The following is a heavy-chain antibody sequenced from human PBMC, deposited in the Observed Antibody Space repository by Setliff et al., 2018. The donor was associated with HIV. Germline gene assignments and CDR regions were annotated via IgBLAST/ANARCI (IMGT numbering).Heavy chain of an antibody. CDR1: GYTFRDYG. D-gene: IGHD6-19*01. J-gene: IGHJ4*02. V-gene: IGHV1-18*01. Sequence: GASVKVSCKASGYTFRDYGISWVRQAPRQGLEWVGRISAFNGNINYAQKFQGRVTMTTDTSTSTAYMELRSLRSDDTAMYYCARKYTGGPLDYWGQGTLVTVSS. CDR2: ISAFNGNI. CDR3: ARKYTGGPLDY.